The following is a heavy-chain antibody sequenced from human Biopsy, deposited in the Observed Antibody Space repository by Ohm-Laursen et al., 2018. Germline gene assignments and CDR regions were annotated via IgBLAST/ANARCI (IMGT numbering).Heavy chain of an antibody. CDR2: IYTSGIT. CDR3: ARDRDRRGWFDP. Sequence: PGTLSLTCTVSGGSPSSYSWSWIRQPAGKGLEWIGQIYTSGITNYNPSLKSRVAMSVDTSKNKFSLRVSSVTAADTAVYYCARDRDRRGWFDPWGQGTLVTVSS. D-gene: IGHD1-14*01. J-gene: IGHJ5*02. V-gene: IGHV4-4*07. CDR1: GGSPSSYS.